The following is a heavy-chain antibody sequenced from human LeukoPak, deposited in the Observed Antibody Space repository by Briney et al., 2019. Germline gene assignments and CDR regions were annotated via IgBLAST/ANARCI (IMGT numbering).Heavy chain of an antibody. J-gene: IGHJ4*02. D-gene: IGHD3-10*01. Sequence: GGSLRLSCAASGFTFSSYAMNWVRQAPGKGLEWISSISGSGDNTYYSHSVKGRFTISRDNSKNTLYLQMNSLRAEDTAVYYCARDDGSGSWGQGTLVTVSS. CDR2: ISGSGDNT. CDR1: GFTFSSYA. V-gene: IGHV3-23*01. CDR3: ARDDGSGS.